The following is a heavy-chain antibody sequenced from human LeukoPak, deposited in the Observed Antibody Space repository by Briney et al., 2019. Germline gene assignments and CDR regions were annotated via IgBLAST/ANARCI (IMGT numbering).Heavy chain of an antibody. V-gene: IGHV3-7*01. CDR3: AREWQGGIAAAGTRIEGDY. J-gene: IGHJ4*02. CDR2: IKQDGSEK. Sequence: GGSLRLSCAVSGFSVSYWMTWVRPAPGKGRGWVANIKQDGSEKNYVDSVKGRFTISTDNAENSLFLQMNSLRVEDTAVYYCAREWQGGIAAAGTRIEGDYWGQGTLVAVSS. CDR1: GFSVSYW. D-gene: IGHD6-13*01.